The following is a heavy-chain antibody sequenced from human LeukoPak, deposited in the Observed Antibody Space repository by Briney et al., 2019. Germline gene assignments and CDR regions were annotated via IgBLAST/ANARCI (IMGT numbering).Heavy chain of an antibody. CDR1: GGSFSGYY. D-gene: IGHD3-22*01. CDR3: ARVNGEDSSGYRTPFDY. V-gene: IGHV4-34*01. Sequence: SETLSLTCAVYGGSFSGYYWSWIRQPPGKGLEWIGEINHSGSTNYNPSLKSRVTISVDTSKNQFSLKLSSVTAADTAMYYCARVNGEDSSGYRTPFDYWGQGTLVTVSS. CDR2: INHSGST. J-gene: IGHJ4*02.